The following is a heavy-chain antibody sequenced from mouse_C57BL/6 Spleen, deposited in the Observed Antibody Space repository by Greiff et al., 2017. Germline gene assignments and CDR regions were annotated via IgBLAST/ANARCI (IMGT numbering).Heavy chain of an antibody. J-gene: IGHJ4*01. Sequence: VQLVESGAELARPGASVKLSCKASGYTFTSYGISWVKQRTGQGLEWIGEIYPRSGNTYYNEKFKGKATLTADKSSSTAYMELRSLTSEDSAVYFCARSVVAKNYAMDYWGQGTSVTVSS. CDR2: IYPRSGNT. V-gene: IGHV1-81*01. CDR3: ARSVVAKNYAMDY. CDR1: GYTFTSYG. D-gene: IGHD1-1*01.